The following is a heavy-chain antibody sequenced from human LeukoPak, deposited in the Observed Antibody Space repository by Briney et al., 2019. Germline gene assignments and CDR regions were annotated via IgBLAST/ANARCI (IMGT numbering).Heavy chain of an antibody. CDR2: FNPSGDTT. CDR3: ARGRTVTNDFDV. D-gene: IGHD4-11*01. Sequence: ASVTVSCKAAGGTFSSYAISWVRQAPGQGLEWMGIFNPSGDTTSYAQKFQGRVTMTRDTSTSTVNVELSSLRSEDTALYYCARGRTVTNDFDVWGRGTLVTVSS. J-gene: IGHJ2*01. CDR1: GGTFSSYA. V-gene: IGHV1-46*01.